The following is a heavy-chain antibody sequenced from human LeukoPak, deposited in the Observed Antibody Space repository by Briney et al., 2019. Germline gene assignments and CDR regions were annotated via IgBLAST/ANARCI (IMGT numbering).Heavy chain of an antibody. CDR2: ISGSGGST. D-gene: IGHD3-3*01. V-gene: IGHV3-23*01. Sequence: GGSLRLSCAASGFTFSSYAMSWVRQAPGKGLEWVSAISGSGGSTYYADSVKGRFTISRDNSKNTLYLQMNSLRAEDTAVYYCAKDRSVQYYDFWSGPNWFDPWGQGTLVTSPQ. J-gene: IGHJ5*02. CDR3: AKDRSVQYYDFWSGPNWFDP. CDR1: GFTFSSYA.